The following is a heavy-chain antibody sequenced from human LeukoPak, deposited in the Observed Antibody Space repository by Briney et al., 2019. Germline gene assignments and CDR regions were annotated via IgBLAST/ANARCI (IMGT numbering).Heavy chain of an antibody. CDR3: AKVMSRGTSVAGAFDY. Sequence: GGSLRLSCAASGFTFSTYSMTWVRQAPGKGLEWVSTISGSGGSTYYADSVKGRFTISGDNSKNTLFLQMSSLRAEDTAVYYCAKVMSRGTSVAGAFDYWGQGTLVTVSS. CDR2: ISGSGGST. CDR1: GFTFSTYS. J-gene: IGHJ4*02. D-gene: IGHD6-19*01. V-gene: IGHV3-23*01.